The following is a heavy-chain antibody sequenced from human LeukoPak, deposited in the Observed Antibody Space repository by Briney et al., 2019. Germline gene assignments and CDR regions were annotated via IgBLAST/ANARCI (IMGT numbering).Heavy chain of an antibody. V-gene: IGHV4-59*01. J-gene: IGHJ3*02. D-gene: IGHD3-10*01. CDR1: GGSISSYY. Sequence: PSETLSLTCTVSGGSISSYYWSWIRQPPGKGMEWIGYIYYSGSTNYNPSLKSRVTISVDTSKNQFSLKLSSVTAADTAVYYCARYVVRGVIITSDAFDIWGQGTMVTVSS. CDR2: IYYSGST. CDR3: ARYVVRGVIITSDAFDI.